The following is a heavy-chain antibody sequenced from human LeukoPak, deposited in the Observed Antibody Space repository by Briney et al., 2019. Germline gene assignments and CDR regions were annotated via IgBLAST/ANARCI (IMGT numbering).Heavy chain of an antibody. D-gene: IGHD5-18*01. CDR1: GGSVSSGSYY. Sequence: PSETLSLTCTVSGGSVSSGSYYWSWIRQPPGKGLEWIGYIHYSGSTNYNPSLKSRVTISVDTSKNQFSLKLSSVTAADTAVYYCARVLGYSYGYIDYWGQGTLVTVSS. V-gene: IGHV4-61*01. CDR3: ARVLGYSYGYIDY. CDR2: IHYSGST. J-gene: IGHJ4*02.